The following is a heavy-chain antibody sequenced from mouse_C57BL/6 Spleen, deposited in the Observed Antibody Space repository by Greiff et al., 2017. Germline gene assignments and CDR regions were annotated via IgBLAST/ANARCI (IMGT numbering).Heavy chain of an antibody. D-gene: IGHD1-1*01. Sequence: QVQLQQPGAELVKPGASVKLSCKASGYTFTSYWMHWVKQRPGQGLEWIGMIQPNSGSTNYNEKFKSKATLTVDKSSSTAYMQLSSLTSEDSAVYYCARNYGSRYFDYWGQGTTRTVSS. V-gene: IGHV1-64*01. CDR2: IQPNSGST. CDR3: ARNYGSRYFDY. J-gene: IGHJ2*01. CDR1: GYTFTSYW.